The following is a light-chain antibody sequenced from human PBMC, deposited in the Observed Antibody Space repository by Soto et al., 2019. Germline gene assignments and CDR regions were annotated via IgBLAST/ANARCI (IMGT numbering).Light chain of an antibody. CDR1: SSDIGSYNL. CDR3: CSYAGSNTLVV. CDR2: EGS. J-gene: IGLJ1*01. V-gene: IGLV2-23*01. Sequence: QSVLTQPASVSGSPGQSITISCTGTSSDIGSYNLVSWYQQHPGTAPKLMIYEGSKRPSGVSYRFSGSKSGNTASLTISGLQAEDEADYYCCSYAGSNTLVVFGTGTKVTVL.